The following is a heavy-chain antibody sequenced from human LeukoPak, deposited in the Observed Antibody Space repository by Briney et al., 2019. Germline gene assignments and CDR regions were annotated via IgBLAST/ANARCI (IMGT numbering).Heavy chain of an antibody. J-gene: IGHJ4*02. CDR2: ITGRGDET. CDR1: GFIFSNYA. Sequence: GGSLRLSCAASGFIFSNYALMWVRQAPGKGLEWVSSITGRGDETFYADSVKGRFSLSRDNSTNMLYLQMNSLRVEDTAVYYCARDFQAYWGQGALVTVSS. CDR3: ARDFQAY. V-gene: IGHV3-23*01.